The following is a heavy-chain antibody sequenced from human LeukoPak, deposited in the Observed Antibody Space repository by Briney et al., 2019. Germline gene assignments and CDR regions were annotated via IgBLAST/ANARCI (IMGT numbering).Heavy chain of an antibody. CDR1: GYTFTSYY. CDR3: ARGNTMVRGAQPFDP. Sequence: ASVTVSCKASGYTFTSYYMHWVRQAPGQGLEWMGIINPSGGSTSYAQKFQGRVTMTRDTSTSTVYMELSSLRSEDTAVYYCARGNTMVRGAQPFDPWGQGTLVTVSS. J-gene: IGHJ5*02. CDR2: INPSGGST. V-gene: IGHV1-46*01. D-gene: IGHD3-10*01.